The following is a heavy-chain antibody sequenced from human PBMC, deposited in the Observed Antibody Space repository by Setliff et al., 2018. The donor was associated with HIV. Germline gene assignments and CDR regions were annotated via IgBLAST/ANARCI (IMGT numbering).Heavy chain of an antibody. CDR2: IYTSGSP. D-gene: IGHD3-10*01. CDR3: ATIRLTMVRGIPNWFDP. Sequence: SETLSLTCTVSGVSISGYHWAWIRQPAGKGLEWIGHIYTSGSPHYKSSLTSRLTISLDTSRNQFSLKLTSVTAADSAVYYCATIRLTMVRGIPNWFDPWGQGTLVTVSS. V-gene: IGHV4-4*07. CDR1: GVSISGYH. J-gene: IGHJ5*02.